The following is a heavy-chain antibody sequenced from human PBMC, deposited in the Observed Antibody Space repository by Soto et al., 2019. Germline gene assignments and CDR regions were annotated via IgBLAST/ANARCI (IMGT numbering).Heavy chain of an antibody. CDR3: VTGSGSSTSDAFDI. CDR2: TSHSGST. V-gene: IGHV4-59*02. J-gene: IGHJ3*02. D-gene: IGHD3-10*01. CDR1: AGSVTTYY. Sequence: QVQLQGSGPGLVKPSETLSLTCTVFAGSVTTYYWTWIRQPAGKGLEWIGFTSHSGSTNYNPSLKSSVTMSVDTSKNQFSLRLNSVTAADTAVYYCVTGSGSSTSDAFDIWDRGTMVTVSS.